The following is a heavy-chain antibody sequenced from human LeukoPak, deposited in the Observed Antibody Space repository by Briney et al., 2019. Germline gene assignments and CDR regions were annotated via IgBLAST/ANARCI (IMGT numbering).Heavy chain of an antibody. Sequence: GGSLRLSCAASGFTFSTSWMTWVRQAPGKGLEWVANIKEDGSAKNYVDFVKGRFTISRDNAKNALYLQMNGLRVEDTAVYYCARDKAYNSFDLWGQGTLVIVSS. CDR1: GFTFSTSW. V-gene: IGHV3-7*01. J-gene: IGHJ5*02. D-gene: IGHD1-14*01. CDR2: IKEDGSAK. CDR3: ARDKAYNSFDL.